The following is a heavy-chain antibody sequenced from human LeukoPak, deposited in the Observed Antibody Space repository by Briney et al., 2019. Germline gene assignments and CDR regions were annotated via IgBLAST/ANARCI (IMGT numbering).Heavy chain of an antibody. CDR3: ARVRRRAFDY. V-gene: IGHV4-34*01. Sequence: SETLSLTCAVYGGPFSGYYWSWIRQPPGKGLEWIGEINHSGSTNYNPSLKSRVTISVDTSKNQFSLKLSSVTAADTAVYYCARVRRRAFDYWGQGTLVTVSS. CDR2: INHSGST. J-gene: IGHJ4*02. CDR1: GGPFSGYY.